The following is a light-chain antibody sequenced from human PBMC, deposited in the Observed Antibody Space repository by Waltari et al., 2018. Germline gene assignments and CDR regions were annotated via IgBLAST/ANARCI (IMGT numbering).Light chain of an antibody. J-gene: IGKJ2*01. CDR1: QSVSSN. CDR3: QQYNNWPWNT. V-gene: IGKV3-15*01. Sequence: EIVMTQSPATLSVSPGEGATLSCRASQSVSSNLAWYQQKPGQAPRLLIYGASTRATGIPARFSGSGSGTDFTLTISSLQSEDFAVYHCQQYNNWPWNTFGQGTKLEIK. CDR2: GAS.